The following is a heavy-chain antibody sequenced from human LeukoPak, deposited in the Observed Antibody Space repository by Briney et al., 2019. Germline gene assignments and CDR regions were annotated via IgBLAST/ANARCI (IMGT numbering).Heavy chain of an antibody. V-gene: IGHV3-23*01. Sequence: GGSLRLSCAASGFTFSSYAMSWVRQAPGKGLEWVSAISGSGGTTYYADSVKGRFTISRDNSKNTLYLQMNSLRAEDTAVYYCVKDRGMFLVGYLDYWGQGTLVTVSS. CDR1: GFTFSSYA. CDR2: ISGSGGTT. CDR3: VKDRGMFLVGYLDY. J-gene: IGHJ4*02. D-gene: IGHD2-15*01.